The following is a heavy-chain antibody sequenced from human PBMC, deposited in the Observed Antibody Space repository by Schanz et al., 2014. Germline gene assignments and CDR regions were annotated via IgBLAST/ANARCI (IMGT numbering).Heavy chain of an antibody. Sequence: QVQLVQSGAEVKKPGASVKVSCKASGYTFTSYSMHWVRQAPGQGLEWMGWISGSNGNTNYTQKFQGRVTMTIDPYTSTAYMELRSLRSDDTAVFYCARVQDDILTGSEYYYGMDVWGQGTTVTVSS. CDR2: ISGSNGNT. J-gene: IGHJ6*02. CDR3: ARVQDDILTGSEYYYGMDV. CDR1: GYTFTSYS. V-gene: IGHV1-18*04. D-gene: IGHD3-9*01.